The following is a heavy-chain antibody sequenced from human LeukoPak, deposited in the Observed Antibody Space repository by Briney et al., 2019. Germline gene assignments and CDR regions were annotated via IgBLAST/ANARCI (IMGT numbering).Heavy chain of an antibody. CDR1: GYTFTSYY. CDR2: INPSGGST. CDR3: ATARSVGYYYDSSGAFDI. D-gene: IGHD3-22*01. J-gene: IGHJ3*02. V-gene: IGHV1-46*01. Sequence: ASVKVSCKASGYTFTSYYMHWVRQAPGQGLEWMGIINPSGGSTSYAQKFQGRVTMTRDTSTSTVYMELSSLRSEDTAVYYCATARSVGYYYDSSGAFDIWGQGTMVTVSS.